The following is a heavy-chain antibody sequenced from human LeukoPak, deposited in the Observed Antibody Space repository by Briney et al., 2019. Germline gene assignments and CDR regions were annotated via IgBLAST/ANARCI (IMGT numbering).Heavy chain of an antibody. J-gene: IGHJ4*02. D-gene: IGHD6-19*01. V-gene: IGHV4-31*03. CDR1: GGSISSGGYY. CDR3: ARLSSRWYFSPDY. CDR2: IYYSGST. Sequence: SETLSLTCTVSGGSISSGGYYWSWIRQHPGLGLVWFGYIYYSGSTYYNPSLKSRVTISVDTSKNQFSLNLSSVTAADTAVYYCARLSSRWYFSPDYWGQGTLVTVSS.